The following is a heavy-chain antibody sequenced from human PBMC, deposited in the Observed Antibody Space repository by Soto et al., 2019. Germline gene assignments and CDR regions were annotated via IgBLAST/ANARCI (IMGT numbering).Heavy chain of an antibody. J-gene: IGHJ1*01. Sequence: ASVKVSCKASGYTFTDFFVHWVRQAPGQGLEWMGWISPHDGGTNYAQKFQGRVTMTWDTSISTAFTELNGLRPDDTAIYFCARAGSFGVDEYFQYWGEGSLVTVSS. V-gene: IGHV1-2*02. CDR3: ARAGSFGVDEYFQY. CDR1: GYTFTDFF. CDR2: ISPHDGGT. D-gene: IGHD3-3*02.